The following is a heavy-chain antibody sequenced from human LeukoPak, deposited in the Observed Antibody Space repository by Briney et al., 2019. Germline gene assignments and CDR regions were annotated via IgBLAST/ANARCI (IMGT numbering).Heavy chain of an antibody. Sequence: GGSLRLSCAASGFTFDDYGMSWVRQAPGKGLEWVSGINWNGGSTGYADSVKGRFTISSDNAKNSLYLQMNSLRAEDTALYYCARVNYDILTGYSWGGDYWGQGTLVTVSS. CDR1: GFTFDDYG. J-gene: IGHJ4*02. CDR2: INWNGGST. CDR3: ARVNYDILTGYSWGGDY. V-gene: IGHV3-20*04. D-gene: IGHD3-9*01.